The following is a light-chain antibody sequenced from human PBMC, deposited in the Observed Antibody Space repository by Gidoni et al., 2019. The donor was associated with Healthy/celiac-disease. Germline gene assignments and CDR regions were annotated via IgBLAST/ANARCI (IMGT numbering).Light chain of an antibody. CDR2: KAS. Sequence: DILMTPSPPPLSASVGARVTITCRASQSMSSWFAGYKQKPGKAPKLLIYKASSLESVVPSRFSGSGARKEITITISSVQPDDFATYYWQQYNSYFYTFGQGTKLEIK. J-gene: IGKJ2*01. V-gene: IGKV1-5*03. CDR1: QSMSSW. CDR3: QQYNSYFYT.